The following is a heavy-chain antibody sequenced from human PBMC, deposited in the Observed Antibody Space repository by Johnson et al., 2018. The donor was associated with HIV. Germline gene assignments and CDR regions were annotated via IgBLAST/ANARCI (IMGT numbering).Heavy chain of an antibody. CDR3: VTLSSTSREDAFDI. D-gene: IGHD2-2*01. V-gene: IGHV3-48*03. Sequence: VQLVESGGVLVQPGGSLRLSCAVSGFTFENYAMHWVRQAPGKGLEWVSYISSSGSTIYYADSVKGRFTISRDNAKKSLYLQMNSLRAEDTAVYYCVTLSSTSREDAFDIWGQGTMVTVSS. J-gene: IGHJ3*02. CDR1: GFTFENYA. CDR2: ISSSGSTI.